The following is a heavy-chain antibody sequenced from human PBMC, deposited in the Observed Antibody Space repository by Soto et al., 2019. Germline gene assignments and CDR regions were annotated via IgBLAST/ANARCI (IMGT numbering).Heavy chain of an antibody. CDR3: ARGADIVVVPAAILAGYYYYGMDV. CDR2: INHSGST. D-gene: IGHD2-2*01. V-gene: IGHV4-34*01. CDR1: GGSFSGYY. Sequence: SETLSLTCAVYGGSFSGYYWSWIRQPPGKGLEWIGEINHSGSTNYNPSLKSRVTISVDTSKNQFSLKLSSVTAADTAVYYCARGADIVVVPAAILAGYYYYGMDVWGQGTTVTVSS. J-gene: IGHJ6*02.